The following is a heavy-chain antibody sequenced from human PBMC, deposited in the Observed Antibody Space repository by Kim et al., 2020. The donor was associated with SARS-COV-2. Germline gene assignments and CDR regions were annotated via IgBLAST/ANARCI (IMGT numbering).Heavy chain of an antibody. J-gene: IGHJ5*01. V-gene: IGHV4-39*01. Sequence: SETLSLTCSVSGGSISSSSYYWGWIRQPPGKGLEWIGSISYSGITYYNPSLKSQVTISADTSKNQFSLKLGSVTVADTAVYYCARRLELLHLFESWGQGTLVTVSS. D-gene: IGHD1-7*01. CDR3: ARRLELLHLFES. CDR1: GGSISSSSYY. CDR2: ISYSGIT.